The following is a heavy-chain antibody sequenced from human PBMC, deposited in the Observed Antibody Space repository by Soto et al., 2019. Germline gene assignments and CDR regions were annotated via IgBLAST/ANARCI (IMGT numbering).Heavy chain of an antibody. CDR1: GGSISSYY. CDR2: IYYSGST. CDR3: ARVFSGGGDYFDY. V-gene: IGHV4-59*01. J-gene: IGHJ4*02. Sequence: PSETLSLTCTVSGGSISSYYWSWIRQPPGKGLEWIGYIYYSGSTNYNPSLKSRVTISVDTSKNQFSLKLSSVTAADTAVYYCARVFSGGGDYFDYWGQGTLVTV. D-gene: IGHD6-19*01.